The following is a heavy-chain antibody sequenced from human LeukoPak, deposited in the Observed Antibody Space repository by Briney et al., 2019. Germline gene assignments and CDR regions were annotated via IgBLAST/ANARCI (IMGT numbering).Heavy chain of an antibody. V-gene: IGHV1-2*06. J-gene: IGHJ3*02. D-gene: IGHD3-3*01. CDR1: GYTFTGYY. CDR3: ARTELRFLEWLEGAFDI. CDR2: INPNSGGT. Sequence: ASVKVSCKASGYTFTGYYMHWVRQAPGQGLEWMGRINPNSGGTNYAQKFQGRVIMTRDTSISTAYMELSRLRSDGTAVYYCARTELRFLEWLEGAFDIWGQGTMVTVSS.